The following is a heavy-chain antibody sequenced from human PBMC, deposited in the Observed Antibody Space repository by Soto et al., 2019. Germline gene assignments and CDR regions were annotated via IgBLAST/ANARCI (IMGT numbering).Heavy chain of an antibody. J-gene: IGHJ4*02. CDR3: AKAGDWNYVYDF. CDR1: GFTFTHYR. D-gene: IGHD1-7*01. Sequence: GGSLRLSCAASGFTFTHYRIHWIRQAPGKGLVWVSRVNSDGSSTNYADAVKGRFTISRDNSKNMAYLQMNNLTVEDTGVYYCAKAGDWNYVYDFWGQGTLVTVSS. CDR2: VNSDGSST. V-gene: IGHV3-74*01.